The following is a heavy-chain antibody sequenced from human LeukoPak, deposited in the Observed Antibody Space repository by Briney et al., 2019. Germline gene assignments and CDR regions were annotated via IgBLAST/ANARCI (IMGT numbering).Heavy chain of an antibody. CDR1: GGTFSSYA. D-gene: IGHD1/OR15-1a*01. Sequence: ASVKVSCKASGGTFSSYAISWVRQAPGQGLEWMGWINPNSGGTNYAQKFQGRVTMTRDTSISTAYMELSRLRSDDTAVYYCARANNLLDYWGQGTLVTVSS. CDR3: ARANNLLDY. J-gene: IGHJ4*02. V-gene: IGHV1-2*02. CDR2: INPNSGGT.